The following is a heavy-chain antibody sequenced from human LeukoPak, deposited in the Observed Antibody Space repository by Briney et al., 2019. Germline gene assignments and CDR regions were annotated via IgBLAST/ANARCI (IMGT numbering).Heavy chain of an antibody. CDR2: ISAYNGNT. CDR1: GYTFTGYY. D-gene: IGHD1-26*01. CDR3: GRDPSGSYSGLDY. J-gene: IGHJ4*02. V-gene: IGHV1-18*04. Sequence: ASVKVSCKASGYTFTGYYMHWVRQAPGQGLEWMGWISAYNGNTNYAQKLQGRVTMTTDTSTSTAYMELRSLRSDDTAVYYCGRDPSGSYSGLDYWGQGTLVTVSS.